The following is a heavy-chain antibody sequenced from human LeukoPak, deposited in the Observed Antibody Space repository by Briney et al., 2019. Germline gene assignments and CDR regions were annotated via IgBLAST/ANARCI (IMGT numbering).Heavy chain of an antibody. CDR1: GFTFSTYA. Sequence: GGSLRLSCAASGFTFSTYAFSWVRQAPGKGLDWVSGIHGNVDRKFYAASVKGRFTISRDNSKNTLYLQMNSLGGDDTAIYYCARGYGPRSFNDLEYWGRGTLVSVSS. D-gene: IGHD3-10*01. J-gene: IGHJ4*02. CDR3: ARGYGPRSFNDLEY. V-gene: IGHV3-23*01. CDR2: IHGNVDRK.